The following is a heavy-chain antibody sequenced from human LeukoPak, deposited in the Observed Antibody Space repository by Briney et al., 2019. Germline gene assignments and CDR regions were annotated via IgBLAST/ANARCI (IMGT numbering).Heavy chain of an antibody. D-gene: IGHD3-22*01. V-gene: IGHV4-30-4*01. CDR2: IYYSGST. CDR1: GGSISSGDYY. J-gene: IGHJ4*02. Sequence: PSQTLSLTCTVSGGSISSGDYYWSWIRQPPGKGLEWIGYIYYSGSTYYNPSLKSRVTISVDTSKNQFSLKLSSVTAADTAVYYCASYPSGYYSHYFDYWGQGTLVTVSS. CDR3: ASYPSGYYSHYFDY.